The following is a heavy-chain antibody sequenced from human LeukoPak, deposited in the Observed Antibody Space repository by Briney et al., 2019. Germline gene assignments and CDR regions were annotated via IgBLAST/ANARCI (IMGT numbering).Heavy chain of an antibody. CDR1: GVSFSGYY. CDR2: INHSGST. CDR3: ARFWSGVDYLDY. V-gene: IGHV4-34*01. D-gene: IGHD2-8*01. Sequence: TETLSLTCAVYGVSFSGYYWSWIRQPPGKGLEWIGEINHSGSTNYNPSLKSRVTISVDTSKNQFSLKLSSVTAADTAVYYCARFWSGVDYLDYWGQGPLVTVSS. J-gene: IGHJ4*02.